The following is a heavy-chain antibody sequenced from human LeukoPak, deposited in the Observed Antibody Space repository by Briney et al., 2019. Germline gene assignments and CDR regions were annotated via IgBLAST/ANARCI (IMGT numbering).Heavy chain of an antibody. D-gene: IGHD3-22*01. J-gene: IGHJ4*02. CDR1: GGTFRNYA. CDR2: IIPIFGTA. Sequence: GASVKVSCKASGGTFRNYAISWVRQAPGQGLEWMGGIIPIFGTANYAQKFQGRVTITADESTSTAYMELSSLRSEDTAVYYCARAKGNYYDSSGYYYNWGQGTLVTVSS. V-gene: IGHV1-69*13. CDR3: ARAKGNYYDSSGYYYN.